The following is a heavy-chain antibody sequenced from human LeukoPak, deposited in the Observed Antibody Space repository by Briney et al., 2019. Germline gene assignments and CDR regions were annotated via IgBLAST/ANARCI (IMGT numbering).Heavy chain of an antibody. V-gene: IGHV3-48*03. CDR2: ISSSGSTI. CDR1: GFTFSSYE. D-gene: IGHD1-14*01. Sequence: GGSLRLSCAAPGFTFSSYEMKWVRQAPGKGLEWVSYISSSGSTIYYADSVKGRFTISRDNAKNSLYLQMNSLRAEDTAVYYCARDSPEDYMDVWGKGTTVTVSS. CDR3: ARDSPEDYMDV. J-gene: IGHJ6*03.